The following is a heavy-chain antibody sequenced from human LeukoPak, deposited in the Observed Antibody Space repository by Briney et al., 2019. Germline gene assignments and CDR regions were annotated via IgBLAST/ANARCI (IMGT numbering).Heavy chain of an antibody. D-gene: IGHD5-24*01. CDR1: GGSITSNSYY. J-gene: IGHJ5*02. CDR3: ARPAGRWLQRRGHWFDP. Sequence: SETLSLTCTVSGGSITSNSYYWGWIRQPPGKGLEWIGSIYYSGSTYYNPSLKSRVTISVDTSKNQFSLKLSSVTAADTAVYYCARPAGRWLQRRGHWFDPWGQGTLVTVSS. V-gene: IGHV4-39*01. CDR2: IYYSGST.